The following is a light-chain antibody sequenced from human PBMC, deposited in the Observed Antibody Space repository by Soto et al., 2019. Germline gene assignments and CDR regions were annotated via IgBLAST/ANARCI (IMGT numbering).Light chain of an antibody. Sequence: EIVLTQSPGTLSLSPGERATLSCRASQSVSSSYYLAWYQQKPGQAPRLLIYGASSRATGIPDRFSGSGSGTDFTLTISRLEPEDFAVYYCQQYGSSVTFGPGTKVDIK. J-gene: IGKJ3*01. CDR2: GAS. CDR3: QQYGSSVT. V-gene: IGKV3-20*01. CDR1: QSVSSSY.